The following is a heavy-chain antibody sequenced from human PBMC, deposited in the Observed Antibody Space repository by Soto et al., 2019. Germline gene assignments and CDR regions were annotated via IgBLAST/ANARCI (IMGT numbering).Heavy chain of an antibody. D-gene: IGHD3-16*02. CDR2: MNPNSGNT. CDR1: GYTFTSYD. J-gene: IGHJ4*02. CDR3: ARGFEDYVWGSYRYLAY. V-gene: IGHV1-8*01. Sequence: ASVKVSCTASGYTFTSYDINWVRQATGQGLEWMGWMNPNSGNTGYAQKFQGRVTMTRNTSISTAYMELSSLRSEDTAVYYCARGFEDYVWGSYRYLAYWGQGTLVTVSS.